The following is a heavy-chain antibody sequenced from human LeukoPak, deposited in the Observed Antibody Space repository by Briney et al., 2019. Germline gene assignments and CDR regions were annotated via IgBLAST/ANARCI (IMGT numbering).Heavy chain of an antibody. CDR2: IKKTGSET. CDR3: AREDGYCSGGNCYSYFDS. J-gene: IGHJ4*02. CDR1: KFIFSNYW. D-gene: IGHD2-15*01. Sequence: GGSLRLSCAASKFIFSNYWMSWVRQAPGKGLEWVAYIKKTGSETYYVDSVKGRFTITRDNARNSLFLQMNSLRAEDTAVYYCAREDGYCSGGNCYSYFDSWGQGTLVTISS. V-gene: IGHV3-7*01.